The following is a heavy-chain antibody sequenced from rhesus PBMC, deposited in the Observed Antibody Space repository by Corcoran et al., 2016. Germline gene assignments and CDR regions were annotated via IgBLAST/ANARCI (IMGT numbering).Heavy chain of an antibody. J-gene: IGHJ4*01. D-gene: IGHD6-25*01. CDR2: IYVKRRST. V-gene: IGHV4S9*01. CDR3: ARDVYSGDSGDY. Sequence: QVQLQESGPGLVKPSETLSLTCAVSGGSLSDNYFCNWIRQPPGKGLEWFGNIYVKRRSTNDNPSIRRRVNISKDTSKNQFSLKLTSVTAADTAVYYCARDVYSGDSGDYWGQGVLVTVSS. CDR1: GGSLSDNYF.